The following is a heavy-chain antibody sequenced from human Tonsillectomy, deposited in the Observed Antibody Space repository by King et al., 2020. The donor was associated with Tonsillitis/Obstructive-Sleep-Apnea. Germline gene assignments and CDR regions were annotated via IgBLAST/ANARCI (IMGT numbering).Heavy chain of an antibody. V-gene: IGHV1-18*01. CDR1: GYTFTSYG. CDR3: ARDQPKPTTVTTRFDY. J-gene: IGHJ4*02. CDR2: ISAHNGNT. Sequence: VQLVESGAEVKKPGASVKVSCKASGYTFTSYGISWVRQAPGQGLEWMGWISAHNGNTNYVQKLQGRVTMTTDTSTSTAYMELRSLRSDDTAVYYCARDQPKPTTVTTRFDYWGQGPLVTVSS. D-gene: IGHD4-17*01.